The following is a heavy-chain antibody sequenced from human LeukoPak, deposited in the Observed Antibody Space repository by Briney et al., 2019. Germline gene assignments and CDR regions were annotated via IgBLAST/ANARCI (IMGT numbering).Heavy chain of an antibody. J-gene: IGHJ3*02. CDR2: ISGSGGST. CDR3: AKPPSSSWYRDAFDI. D-gene: IGHD6-13*01. V-gene: IGHV3-23*01. Sequence: GALRLPCAASGFTFSSYAMSWVRQAPGKGLEWVSAISGSGGSTYYADSVKGRFTISRDNSKNTLYLQMNSLRAEDTAVYYCAKPPSSSWYRDAFDIWGQGTMVTVSS. CDR1: GFTFSSYA.